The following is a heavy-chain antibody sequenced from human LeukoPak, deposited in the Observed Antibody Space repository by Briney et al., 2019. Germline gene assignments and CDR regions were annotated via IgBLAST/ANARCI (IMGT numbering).Heavy chain of an antibody. J-gene: IGHJ4*02. CDR2: ISSSSSTI. V-gene: IGHV3-48*01. D-gene: IGHD3-3*01. CDR1: GFTFSSYS. CDR3: ARDRYDSSDY. Sequence: GGSLRLSCAASGFTFSSYSMNWVRQAPGKGLEWVSYISSSSSTIYYADSVKGRFTISRDNAKNSLYLQMNSLRAEDTAVYYCARDRYDSSDYWGQGTLVTVSS.